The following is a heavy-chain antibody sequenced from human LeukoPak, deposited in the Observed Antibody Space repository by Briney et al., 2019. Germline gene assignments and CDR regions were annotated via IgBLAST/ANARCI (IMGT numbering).Heavy chain of an antibody. Sequence: GSLRLSCEASGFTFSSYAISWVRQVPGKGLEWVSALTSGGSTFYADSVKGRFTISRDNSKNTLSLQMNSLRAEDTAVYYCARESIVGLTPFLHIWGQGTMVTVSS. J-gene: IGHJ3*02. D-gene: IGHD1-26*01. CDR1: GFTFSSYA. CDR3: ARESIVGLTPFLHI. CDR2: LTSGGST. V-gene: IGHV3-23*01.